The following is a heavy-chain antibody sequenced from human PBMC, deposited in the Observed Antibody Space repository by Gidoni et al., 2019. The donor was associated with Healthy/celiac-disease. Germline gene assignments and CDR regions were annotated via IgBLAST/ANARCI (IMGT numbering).Heavy chain of an antibody. V-gene: IGHV1-3*01. CDR1: GYTFTSYA. CDR3: ARGRVAGVAGREFQH. J-gene: IGHJ1*01. D-gene: IGHD6-19*01. Sequence: QVQLVQSGAEVKKPGASVKVSCKASGYTFTSYAMHWVRQAPGQRLEWMGWINAGNGNTKYSQKFQGRVTITRDTSASTAYMELSSLRSEDTAVYYCARGRVAGVAGREFQHWGQGTLVTVSS. CDR2: INAGNGNT.